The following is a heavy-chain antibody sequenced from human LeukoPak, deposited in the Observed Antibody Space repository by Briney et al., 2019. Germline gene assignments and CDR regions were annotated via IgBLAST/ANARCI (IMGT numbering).Heavy chain of an antibody. Sequence: SQTLSLTCTVSGGSISSGGYYRSWIRQHPGKGLEWIGYIYYSGSTYYNPSLKSRVTISVDTSKNQFSLKLSSVTAADTAVYYCARDYYDSSGYSKFDYWGQGTLVTVSS. CDR3: ARDYYDSSGYSKFDY. V-gene: IGHV4-31*03. D-gene: IGHD3-22*01. CDR1: GGSISSGGYY. CDR2: IYYSGST. J-gene: IGHJ4*02.